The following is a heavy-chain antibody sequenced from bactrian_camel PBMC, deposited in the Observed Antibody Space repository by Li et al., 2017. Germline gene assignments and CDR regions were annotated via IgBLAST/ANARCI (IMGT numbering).Heavy chain of an antibody. D-gene: IGHD7*01. Sequence: QLVESGGGSVQVGGSLRLSCAASGDVNSTDCMGWFRQRPGKGREAVATLYNSGSTRYSDSVKGRFTISQDDAKNTLYLQMNSLKPGDTAMYYCAARRGACGAEWWLFGYRGQGTQVTVS. CDR1: GDVNSTDC. CDR3: AARRGACGAEWWLFGY. J-gene: IGHJ6*01. V-gene: IGHV3S53*01. CDR2: LYNSGST.